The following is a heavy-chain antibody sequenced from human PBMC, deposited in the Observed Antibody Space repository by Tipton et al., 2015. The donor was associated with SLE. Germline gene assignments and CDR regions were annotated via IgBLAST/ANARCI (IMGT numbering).Heavy chain of an antibody. J-gene: IGHJ6*03. Sequence: LRLSCAVYGGSFSGYYWSWTRQPPGKGLEWIGEINHSGGTKYNPSLKSRVTISVDTSKNQFSLKLSSVTAADTAVYYCARAPGLVRDYYYYYYMDVWGIGTTFTVSS. D-gene: IGHD3/OR15-3a*01. CDR2: INHSGGT. V-gene: IGHV4-34*01. CDR3: ARAPGLVRDYYYYYYMDV. CDR1: GGSFSGYY.